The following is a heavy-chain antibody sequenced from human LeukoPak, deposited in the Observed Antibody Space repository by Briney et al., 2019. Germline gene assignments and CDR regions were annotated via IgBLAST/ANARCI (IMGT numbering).Heavy chain of an antibody. Sequence: GRSLRLSCVGSGFMFSNYYTYWVRHAPGKGLVWVSRIKNAGIDTIYADSVKGRFTVSRDNAKNTVYLQMSSLRAEDTAVYYCARGGYGHNMDVWGEGTTVTVSS. CDR3: ARGGYGHNMDV. CDR1: GFMFSNYY. J-gene: IGHJ6*03. V-gene: IGHV3-74*01. D-gene: IGHD5-24*01. CDR2: IKNAGIDT.